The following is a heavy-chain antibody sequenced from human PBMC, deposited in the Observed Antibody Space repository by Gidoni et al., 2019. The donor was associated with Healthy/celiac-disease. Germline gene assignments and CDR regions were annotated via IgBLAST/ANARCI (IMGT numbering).Heavy chain of an antibody. CDR3: ATLVPAAKNDAFDI. Sequence: QVQLVQSGAEVKKPGASLKVSCKASGYTFPGYYMPWVRQAPGQGLEWMGWINPNSGGTNYAKKFQGRVTMTRDTSISTAYMELSRLRSDDTAVYYCATLVPAAKNDAFDIWGQGTMVTVSS. CDR2: INPNSGGT. CDR1: GYTFPGYY. V-gene: IGHV1-2*02. J-gene: IGHJ3*02. D-gene: IGHD2-2*01.